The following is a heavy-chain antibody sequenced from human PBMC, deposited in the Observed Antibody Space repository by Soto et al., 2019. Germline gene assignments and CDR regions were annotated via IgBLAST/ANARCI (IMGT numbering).Heavy chain of an antibody. CDR1: GGSISSGDYY. V-gene: IGHV4-30-4*01. CDR2: FYYSGST. J-gene: IGHJ4*02. CDR3: ARCWRDSSGLDY. D-gene: IGHD3-22*01. Sequence: QVQLQESGPGLVKPSQTLSLTCTVSGGSISSGDYYWSWIRQPPVKGLEWLGYFYYSGSTYYNPSLKSRVTITVGTSENQCSLKLSSVTAADTAVYYCARCWRDSSGLDYWGQGTLVTVSS.